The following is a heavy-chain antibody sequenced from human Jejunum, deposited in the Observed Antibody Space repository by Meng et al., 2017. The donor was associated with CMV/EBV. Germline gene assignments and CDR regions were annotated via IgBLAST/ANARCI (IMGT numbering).Heavy chain of an antibody. D-gene: IGHD3-10*01. Sequence: CKGSGYSFTNSWIAWVRQMPGNGLEWMRIIYPGNSETTYSPSFQGQVTISADKSISTAYLQWRSLKASDTAMYYCARQPSFTLDFWGQGTLVTVSS. V-gene: IGHV5-51*01. CDR2: IYPGNSET. J-gene: IGHJ4*02. CDR3: ARQPSFTLDF. CDR1: GYSFTNSW.